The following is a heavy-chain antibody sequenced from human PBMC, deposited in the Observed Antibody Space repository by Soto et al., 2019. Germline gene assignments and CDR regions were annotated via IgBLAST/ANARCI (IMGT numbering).Heavy chain of an antibody. Sequence: EVQLLESGGGLVQPGGSLRLSCAASGFTFSSYAMTWVRQAPGKGLEWVSGISSSGAGTNYAGSVKGWFTISRDNSKNTVYLQMNSLRAEDTAVYYCAKGKLFVGVTIFGMDVWGQGTTVTVSS. J-gene: IGHJ6*02. D-gene: IGHD1-26*01. CDR3: AKGKLFVGVTIFGMDV. V-gene: IGHV3-23*01. CDR2: ISSSGAGT. CDR1: GFTFSSYA.